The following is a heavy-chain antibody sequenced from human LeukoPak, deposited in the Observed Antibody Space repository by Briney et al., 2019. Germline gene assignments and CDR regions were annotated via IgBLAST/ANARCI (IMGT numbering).Heavy chain of an antibody. V-gene: IGHV3-13*01. CDR3: ARGLVEAAMAPYGMDV. CDR2: IGTAGDT. CDR1: GFTFSSYD. D-gene: IGHD5-18*01. Sequence: PGGSLRLSCAASGFTFSSYDMHWVRQATGKGLEWVSAIGTAGDTYYPGSVKGRFTISRENAKNSLYLQMNSLRAGDTAVYYCARGLVEAAMAPYGMDVWGQGTTVTVSS. J-gene: IGHJ6*02.